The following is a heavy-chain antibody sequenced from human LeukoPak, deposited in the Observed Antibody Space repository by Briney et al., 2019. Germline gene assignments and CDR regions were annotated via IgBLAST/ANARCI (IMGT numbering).Heavy chain of an antibody. J-gene: IGHJ4*02. V-gene: IGHV3-7*01. CDR2: IKEDGSEK. Sequence: GGSLRLSCAASGFTFSSYSMNWVRQAPGKGLEWVANIKEDGSEKYYVDSVKGRFTISRDNAQNSLYLQMNSLRAEDTAVYYCACGRQLGFWGQGTLVTVSS. CDR1: GFTFSSYS. D-gene: IGHD6-13*01. CDR3: ACGRQLGF.